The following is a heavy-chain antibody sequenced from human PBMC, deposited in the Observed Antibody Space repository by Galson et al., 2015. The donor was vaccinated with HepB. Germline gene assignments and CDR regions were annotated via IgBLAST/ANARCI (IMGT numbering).Heavy chain of an antibody. CDR2: IYWDDDK. D-gene: IGHD4-17*01. V-gene: IGHV2-5*02. J-gene: IGHJ4*02. CDR1: GFSLSTSGVG. Sequence: PALVKPTQTLTLTCTFSGFSLSTSGVGVGWIRQPPGKALEWLALIYWDDDKRYSPSLKSRLTITKDTSKNQVVLTMTNMDPVDTATYYCARNVDGDYRHSKFDYWGQGTLVTASS. CDR3: ARNVDGDYRHSKFDY.